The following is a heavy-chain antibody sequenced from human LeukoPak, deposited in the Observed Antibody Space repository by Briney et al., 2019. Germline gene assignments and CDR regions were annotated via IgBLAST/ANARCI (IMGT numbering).Heavy chain of an antibody. CDR2: ISAYNGNT. CDR3: AREVSTYYYDSSGRSVDY. V-gene: IGHV1-18*04. J-gene: IGHJ4*02. D-gene: IGHD3-22*01. CDR1: GYTFTSYY. Sequence: GASVKVSCKASGYTFTSYYMHWVRQAPGQGLEWMGWISAYNGNTNYAQKLQGRVTMTTDTSTSTAYMELRSLRSDDTAVYYCAREVSTYYYDSSGRSVDYWGQGTLVTVSS.